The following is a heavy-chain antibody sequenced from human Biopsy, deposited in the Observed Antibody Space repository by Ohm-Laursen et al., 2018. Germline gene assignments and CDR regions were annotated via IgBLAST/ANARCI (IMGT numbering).Heavy chain of an antibody. Sequence: TLSLTCTVSGVYINGGRYYWNWIRHHPGKGLVWIGNIFYSANTYYNPSLKSRVTISVDTSKNQFSLKLSSVTAADTAVYYCARLGSGDYFPTFFDFWGQGALVTVSS. CDR3: ARLGSGDYFPTFFDF. CDR2: IFYSANT. J-gene: IGHJ4*02. D-gene: IGHD5-12*01. V-gene: IGHV4-31*03. CDR1: GVYINGGRYY.